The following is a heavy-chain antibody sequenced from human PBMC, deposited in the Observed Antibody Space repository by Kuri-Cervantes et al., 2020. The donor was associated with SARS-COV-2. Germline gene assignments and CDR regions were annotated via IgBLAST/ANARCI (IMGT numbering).Heavy chain of an antibody. CDR2: ISNDGSKE. J-gene: IGHJ4*02. Sequence: GESLKISCAASGFTFSSYWMSWVRQAPGKGLEWVAVISNDGSKEYYADSVKGRFTISRDNSKNTLYLHMNRLTSEDTAFYYCARDIYYYDSSSYYFKQSFFDSWGQGTLVTVSS. D-gene: IGHD3-22*01. CDR1: GFTFSSYW. CDR3: ARDIYYYDSSSYYFKQSFFDS. V-gene: IGHV3-30*03.